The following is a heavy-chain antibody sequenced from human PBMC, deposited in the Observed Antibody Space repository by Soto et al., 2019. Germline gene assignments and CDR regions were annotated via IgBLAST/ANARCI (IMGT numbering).Heavy chain of an antibody. V-gene: IGHV1-46*01. D-gene: IGHD2-15*01. CDR2: INPNGGST. CDR1: GYTFTTYY. CDR3: ARAGYCSGGTCFHGNFDY. J-gene: IGHJ4*02. Sequence: ASVKVSCKASGYTFTTYYMHWVRQAPGQGLEWMGIINPNGGSTTYAQKFQVRVTMTRDTSTSTVYMELSSLRSEDTAVYYFARAGYCSGGTCFHGNFDYWGQGTLVTVSS.